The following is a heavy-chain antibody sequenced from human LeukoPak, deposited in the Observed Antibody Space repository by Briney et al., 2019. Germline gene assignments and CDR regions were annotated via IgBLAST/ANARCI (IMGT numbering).Heavy chain of an antibody. CDR1: GFTFSSYG. V-gene: IGHV3-30*03. CDR2: IPYDGSNK. CDR3: ATSDFAAHFDY. Sequence: PGGSLRLSCAASGFTFSSYGMHWVRQAPGKGLEWVAVIPYDGSNKYYADSVKGRFTISRDNSKNTLYLQMNSLGTEDTALYYCATSDFAAHFDYWGQGTLVTVSS. J-gene: IGHJ4*02. D-gene: IGHD2/OR15-2a*01.